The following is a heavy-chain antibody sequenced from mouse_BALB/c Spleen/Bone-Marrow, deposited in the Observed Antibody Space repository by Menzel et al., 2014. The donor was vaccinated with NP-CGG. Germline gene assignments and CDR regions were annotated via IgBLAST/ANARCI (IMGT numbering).Heavy chain of an antibody. D-gene: IGHD2-10*02. V-gene: IGHV14-4*02. CDR2: IDPENGDT. J-gene: IGHJ4*01. CDR3: PPYGNYGWED. CDR1: GFNIKDSY. Sequence: VQLQQSGAELVRSGASVTLSCTVSGFNIKDSYIHWVKQRLGQGLEWIGWIDPENGDTEYAPKFQGEATMTADTSSNTAYLQLSSLTSEDTAVYYCPPYGNYGWEDWGQGTSVPVSS.